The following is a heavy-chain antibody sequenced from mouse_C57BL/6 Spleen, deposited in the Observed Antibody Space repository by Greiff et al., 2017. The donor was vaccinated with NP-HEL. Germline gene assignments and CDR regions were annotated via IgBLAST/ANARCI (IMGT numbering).Heavy chain of an antibody. D-gene: IGHD2-4*01. V-gene: IGHV1-80*01. CDR2: IYPGDGDT. CDR1: GYAFSSYW. Sequence: VQLQQSGAELVKPGASVKISCKASGYAFSSYWMNWVKQRPGKGLEWIGQIYPGDGDTNYNGKFKGKATLTADKSSSTAYMQLSSLTSEDSAVYFCARERLRRPYFDVWGTGTTVTVSS. J-gene: IGHJ1*03. CDR3: ARERLRRPYFDV.